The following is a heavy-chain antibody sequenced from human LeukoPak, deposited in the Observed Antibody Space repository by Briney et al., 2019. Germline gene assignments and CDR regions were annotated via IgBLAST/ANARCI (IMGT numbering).Heavy chain of an antibody. D-gene: IGHD6-13*01. CDR1: GFIFSSYS. Sequence: GGSLRLSCAASGFIFSSYSMSWVRQAPGKGLEWVSVITGSGGNTYCADSVKGRFTISKDNSKNTVYLQMSSLRVDDTAVYYCAKAASSSWPSYYYGMDVWGQGTTVTVSS. CDR2: ITGSGGNT. J-gene: IGHJ6*02. CDR3: AKAASSSWPSYYYGMDV. V-gene: IGHV3-23*01.